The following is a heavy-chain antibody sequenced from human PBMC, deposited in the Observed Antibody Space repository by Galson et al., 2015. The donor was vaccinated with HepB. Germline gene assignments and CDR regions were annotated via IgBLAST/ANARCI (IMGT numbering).Heavy chain of an antibody. D-gene: IGHD4-17*01. CDR3: ARRRGDYPYYGMDV. V-gene: IGHV5-10-1*04. J-gene: IGHJ6*02. CDR1: GYSFTTNW. CDR2: IDPSDSYT. Sequence: QSGAEVKKPGESLRISCQASGYSFTTNWINWVRQMPGKGLEWMGRIDPSDSYTNYSPSFQGQVTISADKSISTAYLQWSSLKASDTAMYYCARRRGDYPYYGMDVWGQGTTVTVSS.